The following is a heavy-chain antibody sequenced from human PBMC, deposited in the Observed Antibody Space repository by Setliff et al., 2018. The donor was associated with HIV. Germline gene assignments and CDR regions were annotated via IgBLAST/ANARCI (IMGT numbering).Heavy chain of an antibody. J-gene: IGHJ4*02. CDR1: GGSISSFY. D-gene: IGHD2-2*01. V-gene: IGHV4-59*01. CDR3: ARAEGDAHNPLPYFDS. Sequence: SETLSLTCTVSGGSISSFYWTWIRQPPGKGLEWIGFVYSTGSINYSPSFRGRLTISLETSENQFSLHLTSVTAADTAVYYCARAEGDAHNPLPYFDSWGPGALVTVSS. CDR2: VYSTGSI.